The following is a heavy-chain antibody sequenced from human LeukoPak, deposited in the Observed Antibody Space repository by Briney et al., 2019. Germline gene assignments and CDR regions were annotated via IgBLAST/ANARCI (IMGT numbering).Heavy chain of an antibody. CDR3: AREYSYGSPFDY. D-gene: IGHD5-18*01. CDR1: GGSISSYY. Sequence: SETLSLTCTVSGGSISSYYWSWIRQPPGKGLEWIGYIYYSGSTYYNPSLKSRVTISVDTSKNQFSLKLSSVTAADTAVYYCAREYSYGSPFDYWGQGTLVTVSS. V-gene: IGHV4-59*12. J-gene: IGHJ4*02. CDR2: IYYSGST.